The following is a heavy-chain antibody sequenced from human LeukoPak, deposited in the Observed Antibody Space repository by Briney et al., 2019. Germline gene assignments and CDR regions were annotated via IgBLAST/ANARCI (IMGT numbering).Heavy chain of an antibody. V-gene: IGHV4-59*01. Sequence: PSETLSLTCTVSGGSISSYYWSWIRQPPGKGLEWIGYIYSSGSTNYNPSLKSRVTISVDTSKNQFSLKLSSVTAADTAVYYCARAPDYHETRGPDAFDIWGQGTMVTVSS. J-gene: IGHJ3*02. CDR2: IYSSGST. CDR3: ARAPDYHETRGPDAFDI. D-gene: IGHD3-22*01. CDR1: GGSISSYY.